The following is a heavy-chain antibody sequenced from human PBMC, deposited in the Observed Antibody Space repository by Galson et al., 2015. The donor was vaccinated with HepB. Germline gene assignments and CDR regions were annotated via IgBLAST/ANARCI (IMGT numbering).Heavy chain of an antibody. CDR3: ARAGFEIAAAGFEFDY. D-gene: IGHD6-13*01. V-gene: IGHV3-21*01. J-gene: IGHJ4*02. Sequence: SLRLSCAASGFTFSSYSMNWVRQAPGKGLEWVSSISSSSSYIYYADSVKGRFTISRDNAKNSLYLQMNSLRAEDTAVYYCARAGFEIAAAGFEFDYWGQGTLVTVSS. CDR1: GFTFSSYS. CDR2: ISSSSSYI.